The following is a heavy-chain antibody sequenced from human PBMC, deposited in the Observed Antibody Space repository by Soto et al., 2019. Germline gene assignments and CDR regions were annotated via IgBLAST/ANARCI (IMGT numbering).Heavy chain of an antibody. D-gene: IGHD2-21*02. V-gene: IGHV2-5*04. CDR2: IYWHYDK. CDR1: GFPLNTGGLG. J-gene: IGHJ6*02. CDR3: LHIRCGGDCIQTDSSHFYYGLDV. Sequence: QITLKESGPTLVKPTQTLTLTCTFSGFPLNTGGLGVGWIRQPPGTALEWLALIYWHYDKRYNTSLKSRHTITRDTSKTHVVLTMPNLAPLDAGTYYCLHIRCGGDCIQTDSSHFYYGLDVWGPGTTVTVSS.